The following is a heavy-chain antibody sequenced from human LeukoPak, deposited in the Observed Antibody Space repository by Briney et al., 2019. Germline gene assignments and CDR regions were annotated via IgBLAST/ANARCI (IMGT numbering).Heavy chain of an antibody. V-gene: IGHV4-34*01. CDR2: IYYSGST. Sequence: LSETLSLTCAVYGGSFSDYYWSWIRQPPGKGLEWIGEIYYSGSTNYNPSLKSRVTISVDTSKNQFSLKLSSVTAADTAVYYCARTGSRMRWYFDLWGRGTLVTVSS. CDR3: ARTGSRMRWYFDL. CDR1: GGSFSDYY. D-gene: IGHD2/OR15-2a*01. J-gene: IGHJ2*01.